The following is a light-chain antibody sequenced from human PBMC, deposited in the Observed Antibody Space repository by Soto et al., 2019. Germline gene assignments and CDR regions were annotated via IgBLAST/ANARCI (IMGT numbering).Light chain of an antibody. CDR1: QGISTY. CDR2: DAS. Sequence: DIQMTQSPSTLSASVGDRFTITCRASQGISTYLAWYQQRPGKAPKLLIYDASTLQSGVPSRFSGSRSGTEFTLTISSLQPEDLATYYCQQLNGYVALTFGGGTKVDIK. J-gene: IGKJ4*01. CDR3: QQLNGYVALT. V-gene: IGKV1-9*01.